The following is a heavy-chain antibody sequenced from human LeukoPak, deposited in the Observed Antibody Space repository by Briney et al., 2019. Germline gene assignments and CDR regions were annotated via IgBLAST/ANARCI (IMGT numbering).Heavy chain of an antibody. CDR3: ARDGEYSYGYVTLDY. CDR1: GGTFSSYA. Sequence: ASVKVSCKASGGTFSSYAISWVRQAPGQGLEWMGGIIPIFCTANYAQKFQGRVTITTDDSTSTAYMELSSLRSEDTAVYYCARDGEYSYGYVTLDYWGQGTLVTVSS. D-gene: IGHD5-18*01. J-gene: IGHJ4*02. V-gene: IGHV1-69*05. CDR2: IIPIFCTA.